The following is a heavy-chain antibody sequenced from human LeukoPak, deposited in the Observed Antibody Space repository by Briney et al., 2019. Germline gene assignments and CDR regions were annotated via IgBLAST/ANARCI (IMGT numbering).Heavy chain of an antibody. Sequence: GESLKISCKGSGYSFPNYWIGWVRQMPEKGLEWMGIIYPGDSDTRYSPSFQGQVTISADKSISTAYLQWSSLKASDTAMYYCARRRDLYSGSYYPFDYWGQGTLVTVSS. D-gene: IGHD1-26*01. CDR1: GYSFPNYW. V-gene: IGHV5-51*01. J-gene: IGHJ4*02. CDR2: IYPGDSDT. CDR3: ARRRDLYSGSYYPFDY.